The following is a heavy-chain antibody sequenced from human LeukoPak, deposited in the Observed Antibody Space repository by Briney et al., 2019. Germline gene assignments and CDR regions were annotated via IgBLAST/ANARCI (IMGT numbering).Heavy chain of an antibody. CDR2: ISSNGGST. V-gene: IGHV3-64D*06. CDR1: GFSFRSFA. Sequence: GGSLRLSCSASGFSFRSFAMHWVRQAPGKGLEHVSAISSNGGSTYYADSVQGRVTISRDNSKNTLYLQMSSLRAEDTAVYYCVKGSSYYYDSSGYYVDYWGQGTLVTVSS. D-gene: IGHD3-22*01. J-gene: IGHJ4*02. CDR3: VKGSSYYYDSSGYYVDY.